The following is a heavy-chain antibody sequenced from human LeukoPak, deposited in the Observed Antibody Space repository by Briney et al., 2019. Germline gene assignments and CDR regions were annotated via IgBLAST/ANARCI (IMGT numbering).Heavy chain of an antibody. CDR3: ARDPHTSY. Sequence: GGSLRLSCAASGFIFSSYSMSWVRQAPGKGLEWVSVITGSGGNTYYADSVKGRFTISKDNSKNTVYLQMSSLRVDDTAVYYCARDPHTSYWGQGTLVTVSS. CDR2: ITGSGGNT. D-gene: IGHD2-2*02. CDR1: GFIFSSYS. V-gene: IGHV3-23*01. J-gene: IGHJ4*02.